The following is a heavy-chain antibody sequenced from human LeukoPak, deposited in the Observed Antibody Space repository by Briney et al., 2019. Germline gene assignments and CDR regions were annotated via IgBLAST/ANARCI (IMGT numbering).Heavy chain of an antibody. Sequence: ASVKVSSKASGYTFTCYYMHWMRQAPGQGLEWMGWINPKSGATNYAQKFQGWVTMTRDTSINTAYMELTRLRSDETAVYYCARARIYGDYYYYGMDVWGQGTTVTVSS. D-gene: IGHD4-17*01. V-gene: IGHV1-2*04. CDR2: INPKSGAT. CDR1: GYTFTCYY. J-gene: IGHJ6*02. CDR3: ARARIYGDYYYYGMDV.